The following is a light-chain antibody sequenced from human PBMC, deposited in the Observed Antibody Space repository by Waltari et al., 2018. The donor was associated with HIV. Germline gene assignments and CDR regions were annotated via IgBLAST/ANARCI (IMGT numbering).Light chain of an antibody. CDR3: HCRDTDGHHLV. CDR2: GKK. V-gene: IGLV3-19*01. CDR1: SLRSYY. Sequence: SSELTQDPAVSVALRQTVTITCRGDSLRSYYGSWYQQKTGQAPVRFMYGKKLRPSGIPDRVSGASSGSTSALTRTGGQAEDEAVYYCHCRDTDGHHLVFGGGTRLTVL. J-gene: IGLJ2*01.